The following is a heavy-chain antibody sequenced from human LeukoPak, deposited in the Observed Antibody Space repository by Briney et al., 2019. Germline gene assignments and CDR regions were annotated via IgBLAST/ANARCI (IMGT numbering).Heavy chain of an antibody. J-gene: IGHJ4*02. Sequence: KPGGSLRLSCAASGFTFSSYSMNWIRQPPGKGLEWIGEINHSGSTNYNPSLKSRVTISVDTSKNQFSLKLSSVTAADTAVYYCARRVGFTIFGVVTQFDYWGQGTLVTVSS. CDR3: ARRVGFTIFGVVTQFDY. V-gene: IGHV4-34*01. D-gene: IGHD3-3*01. CDR1: GFTFSSYS. CDR2: INHSGST.